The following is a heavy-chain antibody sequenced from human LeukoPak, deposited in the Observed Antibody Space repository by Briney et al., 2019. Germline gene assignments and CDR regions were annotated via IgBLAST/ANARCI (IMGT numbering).Heavy chain of an antibody. J-gene: IGHJ3*02. D-gene: IGHD3-22*01. CDR3: ARDTHISLIVVGDAFEI. CDR1: GGSCRSYY. V-gene: IGHV4-4*07. Sequence: PSETLSLTCTVSGGSCRSYYWSWIRQPTGKGLEWIGQIYTSGTSNYNPSLKSRLTMSVDTSKNQVSLKLSSVTAADTAVYYCARDTHISLIVVGDAFEIWGQGTMVTVSS. CDR2: IYTSGTS.